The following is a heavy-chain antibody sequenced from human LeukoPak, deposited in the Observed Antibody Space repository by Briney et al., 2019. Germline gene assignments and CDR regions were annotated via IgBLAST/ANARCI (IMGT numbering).Heavy chain of an antibody. D-gene: IGHD3-22*01. CDR2: IYSSGST. CDR1: GGSITTYY. J-gene: IGHJ4*02. CDR3: ARGRLNLDS. Sequence: SETLSLTCTVSGGSITTYYWSWIRQPPGKGLEWVGYIYSSGSTTYNPSLKSRVTISVDTSKDQFSLKLTSVTAADTAVYYCARGRLNLDSWGQGTLVTVSS. V-gene: IGHV4-59*01.